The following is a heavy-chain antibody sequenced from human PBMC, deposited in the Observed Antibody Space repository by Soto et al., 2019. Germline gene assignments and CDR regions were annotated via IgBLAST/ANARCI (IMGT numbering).Heavy chain of an antibody. CDR3: TRDWEITVSTWSFGGF. Sequence: QVQLVQSEAEVKKPGSSVKVSCKASGGTFSPYTINWVRQAPGQGLEWMGRIIPFHGVTNYAQKFQARVTITADKSTSTAYMELSGLRFEDTAMYYCTRDWEITVSTWSFGGFWGRRTLVTVSS. CDR2: IIPFHGVT. CDR1: GGTFSPYT. V-gene: IGHV1-69*08. D-gene: IGHD3-10*01. J-gene: IGHJ4*02.